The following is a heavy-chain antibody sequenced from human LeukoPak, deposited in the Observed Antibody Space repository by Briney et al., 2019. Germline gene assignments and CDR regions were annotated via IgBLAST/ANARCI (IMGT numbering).Heavy chain of an antibody. CDR1: GFTFGDYA. V-gene: IGHV3-49*04. CDR2: IRSKAYGGIT. D-gene: IGHD3-16*01. Sequence: GRSLRVSCTASGFTFGDYAMSWVRQAPGKGLEWVGFIRSKAYGGITEYAASVKGRFTISRDDSKSIAYLQMNSLKTEDTAVYYCTREGRGSDAFDYWGQGTLVTVPS. CDR3: TREGRGSDAFDY. J-gene: IGHJ4*02.